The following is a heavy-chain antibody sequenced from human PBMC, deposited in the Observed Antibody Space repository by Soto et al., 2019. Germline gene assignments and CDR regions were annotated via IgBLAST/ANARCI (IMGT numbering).Heavy chain of an antibody. J-gene: IGHJ6*02. CDR3: AIEMVAPSDHYYGLDV. D-gene: IGHD2-15*01. CDR1: RFIFNTYA. Sequence: QVQLVESGGGVVQPGRSLRLSCAASRFIFNTYAMHWVRQAPGKGLEWVAVMSYDGSHKYYADSVKDRFTLSRDSSENTLYLQMNSLRAEDTAVYHCAIEMVAPSDHYYGLDVWGQGTTVTVSS. CDR2: MSYDGSHK. V-gene: IGHV3-30*04.